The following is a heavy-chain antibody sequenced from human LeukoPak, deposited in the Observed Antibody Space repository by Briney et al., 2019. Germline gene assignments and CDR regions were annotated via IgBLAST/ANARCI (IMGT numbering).Heavy chain of an antibody. D-gene: IGHD6-6*01. Sequence: PGGSLRLSCAASGFTFSSHGMTWVRQAPGKGLEWVSAITGSGDRTYYADSVKGRFTISRDNSKDTLYLQMNSLRAEDTAVYYCARLYSSSDVWGKGTTVTVSS. J-gene: IGHJ6*04. CDR2: ITGSGDRT. V-gene: IGHV3-23*01. CDR1: GFTFSSHG. CDR3: ARLYSSSDV.